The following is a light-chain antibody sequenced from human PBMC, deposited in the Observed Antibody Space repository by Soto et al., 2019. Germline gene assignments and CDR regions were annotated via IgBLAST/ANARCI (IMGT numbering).Light chain of an antibody. CDR2: GAS. Sequence: EILMTQSRSTQSVSPGQRSTLPCRASQSVSSSHLAWYQQKPGQAPRLXIYGASTRATGIPARFSGSGCGTEFTLTISSLQSQDFVVYYCQQYDHWPTWTFGQGTKVDIK. V-gene: IGKV3-15*01. CDR1: QSVSSSH. CDR3: QQYDHWPTWT. J-gene: IGKJ1*01.